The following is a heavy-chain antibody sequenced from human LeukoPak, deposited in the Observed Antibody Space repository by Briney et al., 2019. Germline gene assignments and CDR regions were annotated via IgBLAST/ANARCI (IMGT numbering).Heavy chain of an antibody. J-gene: IGHJ4*02. CDR3: ARDGGTGTTGFDY. CDR1: GFTFSSYA. Sequence: GGSLRLSCAASGFTFSSYAMSWVRQAPGKGLEWVSAISGSGGSTYYADSVKGRFTISRDNSKNTLFLQMNSLRAEDTAVYYCARDGGTGTTGFDYWGQGTLVTVSS. V-gene: IGHV3-23*01. CDR2: ISGSGGST. D-gene: IGHD1-1*01.